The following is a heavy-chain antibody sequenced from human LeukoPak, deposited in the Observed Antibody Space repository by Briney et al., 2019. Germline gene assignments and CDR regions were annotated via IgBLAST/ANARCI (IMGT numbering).Heavy chain of an antibody. CDR1: GFTFSSYS. CDR2: ISSSSSYI. Sequence: GGSLRLSCAASGFTFSSYSMNWVRQAPGKGLEWVSSISSSSSYIYYADSVKGRFTISRDNAKNSLYLQMNSLRAEDTAVYYCARSVVSGSYQYDAFDIWGQGTMVPVSS. V-gene: IGHV3-21*01. D-gene: IGHD1-26*01. J-gene: IGHJ3*02. CDR3: ARSVVSGSYQYDAFDI.